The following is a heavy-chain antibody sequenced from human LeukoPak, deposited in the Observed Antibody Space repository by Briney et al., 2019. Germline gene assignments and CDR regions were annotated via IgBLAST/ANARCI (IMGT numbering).Heavy chain of an antibody. CDR1: GFTFSSYW. Sequence: GGSLRLSCAASGFTFSSYWMSWVRQAPGKGLEWVANIKQDGGEKYYVDSVKGRFTISRDNAKNSLYLQMNSLRAEDTAVYYCARDLISPTVTTGYYFDYWGQGTLVTVSS. CDR3: ARDLISPTVTTGYYFDY. D-gene: IGHD4-17*01. CDR2: IKQDGGEK. J-gene: IGHJ4*02. V-gene: IGHV3-7*01.